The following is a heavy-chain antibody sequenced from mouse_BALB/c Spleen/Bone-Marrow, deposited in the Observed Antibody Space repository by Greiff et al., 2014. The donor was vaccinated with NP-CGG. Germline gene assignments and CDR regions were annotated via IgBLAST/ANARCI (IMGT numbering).Heavy chain of an antibody. CDR2: ISQSGST. CDR1: GYSITSDYA. J-gene: IGHJ2*01. V-gene: IGHV3-2*02. CDR3: ARGTARAPWYYFDH. Sequence: EVQLQQSGPGLVKPSQSLSLSCTVTGYSITSDYAWSWIRQFPGNKLEWMVYISQSGSTTYNPSLKSRISITRDTSKNQFFQQLNSVTTEDTATYYCARGTARAPWYYFDHWGQGTTLTVSS. D-gene: IGHD3-2*01.